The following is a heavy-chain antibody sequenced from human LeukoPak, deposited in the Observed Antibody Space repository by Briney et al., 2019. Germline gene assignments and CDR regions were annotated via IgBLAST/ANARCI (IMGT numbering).Heavy chain of an antibody. CDR1: GFTVNNNH. J-gene: IGHJ4*02. Sequence: GGSLRLSCAASGFTVNNNHISWVRQAPGKGLEWVSLIQSGGSTHYADSVKGRFTISRDNSKNTLYLQMNSLRAEDTAVYYCARDRGDSSGWPIIDYWGQGTLVTVSS. D-gene: IGHD6-19*01. CDR3: ARDRGDSSGWPIIDY. CDR2: IQSGGST. V-gene: IGHV3-66*01.